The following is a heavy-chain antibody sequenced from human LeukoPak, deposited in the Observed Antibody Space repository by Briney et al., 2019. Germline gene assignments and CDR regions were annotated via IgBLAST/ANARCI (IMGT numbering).Heavy chain of an antibody. V-gene: IGHV3-21*01. Sequence: PGGSLRLSCAASGFTFSSYSMNWVRQAPGKGLEWVSSISSSSSYIYYADSVKGRFTISRDNAKNSLYLQMNSLRAEDTAVYYCARGGQDYYDSSGYYYVLWGQGTMVTVSS. CDR3: ARGGQDYYDSSGYYYVL. J-gene: IGHJ3*01. D-gene: IGHD3-22*01. CDR2: ISSSSSYI. CDR1: GFTFSSYS.